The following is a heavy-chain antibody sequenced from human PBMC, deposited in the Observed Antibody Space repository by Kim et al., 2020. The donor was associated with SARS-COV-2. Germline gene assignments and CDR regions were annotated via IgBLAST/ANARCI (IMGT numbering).Heavy chain of an antibody. CDR2: ISNSGDTT. CDR3: VKVGIGYNYVWGSYSN. D-gene: IGHD3-16*01. V-gene: IGHV3-64D*09. CDR1: GFNFNDFA. J-gene: IGHJ4*02. Sequence: GGSLRLSCSTSGFNFNDFAMHWVRQAPGKGLEYVTAISNSGDTTYYADSVKGRFTISRDNSRNTVFLQMSSLRSDDTAVYYCVKVGIGYNYVWGSYSNWGQGTAVTVSS.